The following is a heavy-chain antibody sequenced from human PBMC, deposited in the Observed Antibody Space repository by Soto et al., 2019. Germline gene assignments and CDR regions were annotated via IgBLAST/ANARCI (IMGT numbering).Heavy chain of an antibody. J-gene: IGHJ4*02. Sequence: SETLSLTCTVSGGSISSSSYYWGWIRQPPGKGLEWIGSIYYSGSTYYNPSLKSRVTISVDTSKNQFSLKLSSVTAADTAVYYCARLGGDIDSSGWTYYFDYWGQGTLVTVSS. D-gene: IGHD6-19*01. CDR3: ARLGGDIDSSGWTYYFDY. CDR1: GGSISSSSYY. V-gene: IGHV4-39*01. CDR2: IYYSGST.